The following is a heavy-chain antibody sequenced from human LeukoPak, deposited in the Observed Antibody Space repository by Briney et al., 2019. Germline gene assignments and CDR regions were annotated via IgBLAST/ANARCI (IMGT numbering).Heavy chain of an antibody. CDR3: ARGERGLYCSSTSCYPVL. Sequence: PGGSLRLSCAASGFTFGSYSMNWVRQAPGKGLEWVSSISSSSSYIYYADSVKGRFTISRDNAKNSPYLQMNSLRAEDTAVYYCARGERGLYCSSTSCYPVLGGQGTLVTVSS. CDR1: GFTFGSYS. J-gene: IGHJ4*02. D-gene: IGHD2-2*01. CDR2: ISSSSSYI. V-gene: IGHV3-21*01.